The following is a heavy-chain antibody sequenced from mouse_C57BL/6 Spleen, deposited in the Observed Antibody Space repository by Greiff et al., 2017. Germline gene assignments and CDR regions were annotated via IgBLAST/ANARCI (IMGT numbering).Heavy chain of an antibody. CDR3: ARRGIYYGAMDY. D-gene: IGHD2-1*01. CDR2: IDPNSGGT. V-gene: IGHV1-72*01. J-gene: IGHJ4*01. CDR1: GYTFTSYW. Sequence: QVQLQQPGAELVKPGASVKLSCKASGYTFTSYWMHWVKQRPGRGIEWIGRIDPNSGGTKYTEKFKSKAPLTVDKPSSTAYMQLSSLTSEDSAVYYCARRGIYYGAMDYWGQGTSVTGSS.